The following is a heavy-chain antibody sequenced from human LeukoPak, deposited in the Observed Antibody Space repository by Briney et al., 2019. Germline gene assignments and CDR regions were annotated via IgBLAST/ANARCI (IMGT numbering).Heavy chain of an antibody. CDR3: AKGDMYYGVYFDY. V-gene: IGHV3-23*01. CDR1: GFTFSSYA. Sequence: GGSLRLSCAASGFTFSSYAMSWVRQAPGKGLEWVSAISGSGGSTYYADSVKGRFTISRDNSKNTLYPQMNSLRAEDTAVYYCAKGDMYYGVYFDYWGQGTLVTVSS. D-gene: IGHD4-17*01. J-gene: IGHJ4*02. CDR2: ISGSGGST.